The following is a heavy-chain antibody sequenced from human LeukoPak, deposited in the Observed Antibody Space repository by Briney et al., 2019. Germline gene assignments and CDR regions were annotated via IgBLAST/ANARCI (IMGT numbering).Heavy chain of an antibody. CDR3: ARDLLFYDSSGYYYGYFDY. Sequence: VGSLRLSCAASGFTFSSHSMNWIRQAPGKGVEWVSSISSSSSYIYYADSVKGRFTISRDNAKNSLYLQMNSLRAEDTAVYYCARDLLFYDSSGYYYGYFDYWGQGTLVTVSS. V-gene: IGHV3-21*01. CDR1: GFTFSSHS. J-gene: IGHJ4*02. CDR2: ISSSSSYI. D-gene: IGHD3-22*01.